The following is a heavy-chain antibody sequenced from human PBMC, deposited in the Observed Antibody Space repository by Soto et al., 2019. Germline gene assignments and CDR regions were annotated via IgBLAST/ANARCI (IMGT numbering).Heavy chain of an antibody. Sequence: SETLSLTGTVSGGSICSYHCSWVRQPPGKGLEWIGYIYYSGSTNSNPSLKSRVTISVDTYKNQFSLKLSCVTAADTAVYYCARVGSGYYPPPLLALDYWGQGTLVTVSS. J-gene: IGHJ4*02. CDR2: IYYSGST. CDR1: GGSICSYH. D-gene: IGHD5-12*01. CDR3: ARVGSGYYPPPLLALDY. V-gene: IGHV4-59*01.